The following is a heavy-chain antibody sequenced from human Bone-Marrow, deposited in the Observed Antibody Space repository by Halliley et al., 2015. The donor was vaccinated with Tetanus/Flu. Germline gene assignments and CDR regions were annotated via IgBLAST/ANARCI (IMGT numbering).Heavy chain of an antibody. CDR1: GYTLTNYW. D-gene: IGHD5-18*01. J-gene: IGHJ4*02. CDR3: ARSLLGYSYGYYFDY. Sequence: VQLVQSGAEVKKPGESLKISCKGSGYTLTNYWIGWVRQMPGKGLEWMGIIYPGDSDTTYSPPFQGQVTISVDKSISTAYLQWSSLKASDTAMYYCARSLLGYSYGYYFDYWGQGTLVTFSS. V-gene: IGHV5-51*01. CDR2: IYPGDSDT.